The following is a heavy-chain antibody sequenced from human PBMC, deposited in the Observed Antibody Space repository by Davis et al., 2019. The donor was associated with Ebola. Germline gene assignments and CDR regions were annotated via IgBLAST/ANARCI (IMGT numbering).Heavy chain of an antibody. Sequence: GESLKISCAASGFTFSSYSMNWVRQAPGKGLEWVSSISSSSSYIYYADSVKGRFTISRDNAKNSLYLQMNSLRAEDTAVYYCAREAGNYYYYMDVWGKGTTVTVSS. V-gene: IGHV3-21*01. D-gene: IGHD1-14*01. CDR2: ISSSSSYI. CDR1: GFTFSSYS. J-gene: IGHJ6*03. CDR3: AREAGNYYYYMDV.